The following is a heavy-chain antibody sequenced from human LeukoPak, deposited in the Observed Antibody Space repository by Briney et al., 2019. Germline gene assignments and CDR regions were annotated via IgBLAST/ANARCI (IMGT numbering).Heavy chain of an antibody. J-gene: IGHJ4*02. Sequence: GGSLRLSCAASGFTFSSYAMSWVRQAPGKGLEWVSAISADASSTYYADSVQGRFTISRYSSKNTLYLQMNSLRAEDTAVYYCARGAYGDYDYWGQGTLVTVSS. CDR1: GFTFSSYA. CDR3: ARGAYGDYDY. V-gene: IGHV3-23*01. CDR2: ISADASST. D-gene: IGHD4-17*01.